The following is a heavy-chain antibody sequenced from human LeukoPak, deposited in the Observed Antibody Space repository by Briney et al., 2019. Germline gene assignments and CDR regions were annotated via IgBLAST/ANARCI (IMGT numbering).Heavy chain of an antibody. CDR3: ASRDYTSSKY. J-gene: IGHJ1*01. Sequence: LGGSLRPSCAASGFAFSRYWMHWVRQAPGKGLVWVSDINSDGSITRYADSVKGRFTISRDNAKNTLYLQINSLRAEDTAVYYCASRDYTSSKYWGQGTLVTVSS. V-gene: IGHV3-74*01. CDR2: INSDGSIT. CDR1: GFAFSRYW. D-gene: IGHD2-2*02.